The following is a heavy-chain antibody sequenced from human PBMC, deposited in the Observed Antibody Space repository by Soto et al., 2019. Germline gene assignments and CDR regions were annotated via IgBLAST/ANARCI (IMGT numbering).Heavy chain of an antibody. J-gene: IGHJ4*02. D-gene: IGHD2-21*01. CDR1: GFTFNDAW. V-gene: IGHV3-15*07. CDR3: MTDRQLRPAY. CDR2: IKSESDGGTT. Sequence: EVQLVEFGGGLVKPGGSLRLSCAGSGFTFNDAWMNWVRQGPGKGLERVGRIKSESDGGTTGYAAPVKGRFTISRDDSKSTVYPQMNSLKIEDTGVYYCMTDRQLRPAYWCQGTLSAGSS.